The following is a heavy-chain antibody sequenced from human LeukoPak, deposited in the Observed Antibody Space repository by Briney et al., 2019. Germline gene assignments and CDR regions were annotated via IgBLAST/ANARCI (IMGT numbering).Heavy chain of an antibody. CDR3: AKDESGTRFDY. Sequence: GGSLRLSWAASGFTFSSYAMSWVSQAPGKGLEWVSGISGSGGSTDYADSVKGRFTISRDNSKNTLYLQMNSLRAEDTAVYYCAKDESGTRFDYWGQGTLVTVSS. D-gene: IGHD5-12*01. J-gene: IGHJ4*02. CDR2: ISGSGGST. V-gene: IGHV3-23*01. CDR1: GFTFSSYA.